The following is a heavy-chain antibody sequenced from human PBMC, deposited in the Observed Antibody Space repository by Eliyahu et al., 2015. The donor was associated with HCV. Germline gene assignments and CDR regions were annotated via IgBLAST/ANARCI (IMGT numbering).Heavy chain of an antibody. D-gene: IGHD6-6*01. Sequence: EVQLVESGGGLVHPGGSLRLSCSASGFTFSSYAMHWVRQAPGKGLGYVSAISSNGGSTYYADSVKGRFTISRDNSKNTLYLQMSSLRAEDTAVYYCVKDRPFHSSSSYWGQGTLATVSS. J-gene: IGHJ4*02. V-gene: IGHV3-64D*06. CDR3: VKDRPFHSSSSY. CDR2: ISSNGGST. CDR1: GFTFSSYA.